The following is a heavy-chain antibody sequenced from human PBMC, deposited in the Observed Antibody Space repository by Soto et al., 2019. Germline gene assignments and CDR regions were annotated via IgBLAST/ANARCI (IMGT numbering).Heavy chain of an antibody. CDR1: GDIFTSYG. D-gene: IGHD3-22*01. V-gene: IGHV1-18*01. CDR2: ISAYNGNT. Sequence: QVQLVQSGAEVKKPGASVKVSCKASGDIFTSYGISWVRQAPGQGLEWMGWISAYNGNTNYAQKFQGRVIMTTDTSTSTAYMELRSLRSDDTAVYYCARDQEGITMIVGGTWGQGTLVTVSS. J-gene: IGHJ5*02. CDR3: ARDQEGITMIVGGT.